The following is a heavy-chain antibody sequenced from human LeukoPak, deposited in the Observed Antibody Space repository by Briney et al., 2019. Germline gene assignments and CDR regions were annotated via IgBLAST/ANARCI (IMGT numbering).Heavy chain of an antibody. D-gene: IGHD6-19*01. CDR2: ISYGGSNK. CDR1: GFTFSSYT. CDR3: AGYQWPREKPDY. V-gene: IGHV3-30-3*01. Sequence: GGSLRLSCAASGFTFSSYTMHWVRQAPGKGLEWVAVISYGGSNKYYADSVKGRFTISRDNAKNSLYLQMNSLRAEDTAVYYCAGYQWPREKPDYWGQGTLVTVSS. J-gene: IGHJ4*02.